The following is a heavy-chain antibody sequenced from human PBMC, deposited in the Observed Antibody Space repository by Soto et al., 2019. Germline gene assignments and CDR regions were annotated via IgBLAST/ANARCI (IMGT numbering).Heavy chain of an antibody. CDR1: GRKFRNNA. CDR3: PKDRRAGGNPAFYSDL. D-gene: IGHD2-21*01. V-gene: IGHV3-23*01. Sequence: GSLIHSCAPAGRKFRNNAIIGVRPAAGQGLEWGSLTSASGGCTYHADSVTGPPTTARDNSDQTLCLQADSLPAEDTAVYYRPKDRRAGGNPAFYSDLWAQGAQVTVSS. CDR2: TSASGGCT. J-gene: IGHJ4*02.